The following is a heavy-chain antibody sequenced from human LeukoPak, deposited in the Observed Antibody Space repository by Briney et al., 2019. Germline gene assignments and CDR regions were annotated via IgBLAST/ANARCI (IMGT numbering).Heavy chain of an antibody. Sequence: GGSLRLSCAASGFTVSSNYMSWVRQAPGKGLEWVSVIYSGGSTYYADSVKGRFTISRDNSKNTLYLQMNSPRAEDTAVYYCAREGYCSSTSCYLDAFDIWGQGTMVTVSS. D-gene: IGHD2-2*01. J-gene: IGHJ3*02. CDR1: GFTVSSNY. V-gene: IGHV3-66*01. CDR3: AREGYCSSTSCYLDAFDI. CDR2: IYSGGST.